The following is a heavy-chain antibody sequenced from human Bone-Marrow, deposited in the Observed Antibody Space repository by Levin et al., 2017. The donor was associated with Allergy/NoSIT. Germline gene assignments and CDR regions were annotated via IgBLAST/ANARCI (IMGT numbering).Heavy chain of an antibody. V-gene: IGHV3-74*01. CDR3: ARTTTTSSPNWYFDL. J-gene: IGHJ2*01. CDR1: GFTFSSYW. D-gene: IGHD4-17*01. Sequence: PAGGSLRLSCAASGFTFSSYWMHWVRQTPEKELAWVSRINTDGRSTSYADSVKGRFTISRDNAKNTLYLEMNSLRAEDTAVYYCARTTTTSSPNWYFDLWGRGTLVTVSS. CDR2: INTDGRST.